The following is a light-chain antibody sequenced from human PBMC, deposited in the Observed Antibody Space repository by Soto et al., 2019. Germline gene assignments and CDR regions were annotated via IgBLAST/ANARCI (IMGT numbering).Light chain of an antibody. V-gene: IGLV2-14*01. CDR3: SSYTSSSTHV. J-gene: IGLJ1*01. Sequence: QSVLTQPASVSGSPGQSITISCTGTSSAVGGYNFVSWYQQHPGKAPKLMIHDVSNRPSGVSNRFSGSKSGNTASLTISWLQAEDEADYSCSSYTSSSTHVVGTGTKLTVL. CDR1: SSAVGGYNF. CDR2: DVS.